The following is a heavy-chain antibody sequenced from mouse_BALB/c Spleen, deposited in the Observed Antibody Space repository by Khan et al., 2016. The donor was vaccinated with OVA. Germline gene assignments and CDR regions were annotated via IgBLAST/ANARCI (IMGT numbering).Heavy chain of an antibody. Sequence: QIQLVQSGPELKKPGETVRISCKASGYTFTTAGMQWVQKMPGKGLKWIGWINTHSGVPKYAEDFKGRFAFSLETSASTVYLQITNLKNEDTATXFCARGGAAYYRNDGGAMDYWGQGTADSVAT. D-gene: IGHD2-14*01. CDR2: INTHSGVP. J-gene: IGHJ4*01. CDR1: GYTFTTAG. V-gene: IGHV9-4*02. CDR3: ARGGAAYYRNDGGAMDY.